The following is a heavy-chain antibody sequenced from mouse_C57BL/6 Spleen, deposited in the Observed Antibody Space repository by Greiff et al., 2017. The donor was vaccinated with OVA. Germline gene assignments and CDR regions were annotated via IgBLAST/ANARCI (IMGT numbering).Heavy chain of an antibody. Sequence: VQLQQSGAELARPGASVKLSCKASGYTFTSYGISWVKQRTGQGLEWIGEIYPRSGNTYYNEKFKGKATLTADKSSSTAYMELRSLTSEGSAVXFCASRAHGSSCGGFAYWGQGTLVTVSA. J-gene: IGHJ3*01. CDR3: ASRAHGSSCGGFAY. CDR2: IYPRSGNT. D-gene: IGHD1-1*01. V-gene: IGHV1-81*01. CDR1: GYTFTSYG.